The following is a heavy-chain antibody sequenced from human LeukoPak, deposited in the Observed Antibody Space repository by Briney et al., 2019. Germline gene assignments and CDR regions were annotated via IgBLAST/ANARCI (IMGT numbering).Heavy chain of an antibody. V-gene: IGHV3-23*01. CDR1: GFTFSSYA. D-gene: IGHD3-22*01. CDR2: ISGSGGST. Sequence: GGSLRLSCAASGFTFSSYAMSWVRQAPGKGLEWVSAISGSGGSTYYADSVKGRFTISRDNSKNTLYLQMNSLRAEDTAVYYCARRGWVTMIVVVIGNAFDIWGQGTMVTVSS. CDR3: ARRGWVTMIVVVIGNAFDI. J-gene: IGHJ3*02.